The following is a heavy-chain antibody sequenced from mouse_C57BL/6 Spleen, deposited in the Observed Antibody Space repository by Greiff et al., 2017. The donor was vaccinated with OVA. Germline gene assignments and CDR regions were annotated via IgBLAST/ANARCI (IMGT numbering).Heavy chain of an antibody. CDR2: IRNKANNHAT. CDR3: TRTTVVAYYYAMDY. CDR1: GFTFSDAW. Sequence: DVKLVESGGGLVQPGGSMKLSCAASGFTFSDAWMDWVRQSPEKGLEWVAEIRNKANNHATYYAESVKGRFTISRDDSKSSVYLQMNSLRAEDTGIYYCTRTTVVAYYYAMDYWGQGTSVTVSS. D-gene: IGHD1-1*01. V-gene: IGHV6-6*01. J-gene: IGHJ4*01.